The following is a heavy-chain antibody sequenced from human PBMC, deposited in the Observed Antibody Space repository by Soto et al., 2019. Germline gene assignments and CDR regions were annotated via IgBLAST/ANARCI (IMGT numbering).Heavy chain of an antibody. D-gene: IGHD3-9*01. CDR1: GGSISSGGFY. J-gene: IGHJ5*02. CDR3: ARGADNSYNWFDP. Sequence: QVQLQESGPGLVKPSQTLSLTCTVSGGSISSGGFYWNWLRRQPGKGLEWIGYISDSGSTYYNLSLRSRLTLLVDTSRNQFSLRLNSVTAADTALYYCARGADNSYNWFDPWGQGTLVTVSS. CDR2: ISDSGST. V-gene: IGHV4-31*03.